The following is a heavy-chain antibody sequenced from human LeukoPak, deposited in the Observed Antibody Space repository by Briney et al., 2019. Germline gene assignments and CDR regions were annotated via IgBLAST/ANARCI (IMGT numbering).Heavy chain of an antibody. V-gene: IGHV3-53*01. CDR2: IYSGGST. D-gene: IGHD2-2*01. J-gene: IGHJ5*02. Sequence: GGSLRLSCAASGFTVSSYYMSWVRQAPGKGLEWVSVIYSGGSTYYAASVKGRFTISRDNSKNTLFLQMNSLRAEDTAVYYCARSKYCSSTSCYAAMGWFDPWGQGTLVTVSS. CDR3: ARSKYCSSTSCYAAMGWFDP. CDR1: GFTVSSYY.